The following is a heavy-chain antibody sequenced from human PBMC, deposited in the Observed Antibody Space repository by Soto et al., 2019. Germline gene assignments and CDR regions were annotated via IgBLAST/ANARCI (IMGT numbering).Heavy chain of an antibody. CDR1: GGSISSGGYS. CDR2: IYHSGST. CDR3: ARGLGGGNWFDP. V-gene: IGHV4-30-2*01. D-gene: IGHD2-15*01. J-gene: IGHJ5*02. Sequence: SETLSLTCAVSGGSISSGGYSWSWIRQTPGKGLEWIGYIYHSGSTYYNPSLKRRVTISVDRSKNQFSLKLSSVTAADTAVYYCARGLGGGNWFDPWGQVTLVTVSS.